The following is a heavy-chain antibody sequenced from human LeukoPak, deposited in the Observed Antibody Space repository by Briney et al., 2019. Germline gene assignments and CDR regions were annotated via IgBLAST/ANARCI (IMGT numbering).Heavy chain of an antibody. D-gene: IGHD5-12*01. CDR1: GFTFSSYA. Sequence: SGASLRLSCAVSGFTFSSYAMSWVRQAPGKGLEWVSAISGSGGNTYYADSVKGRFTISRDNSKNTLYLQMNSLRAEDTAVYYCAKRSGYEGQSRRDWHDPWGQGALVTVSS. CDR2: ISGSGGNT. CDR3: AKRSGYEGQSRRDWHDP. V-gene: IGHV3-23*01. J-gene: IGHJ5*02.